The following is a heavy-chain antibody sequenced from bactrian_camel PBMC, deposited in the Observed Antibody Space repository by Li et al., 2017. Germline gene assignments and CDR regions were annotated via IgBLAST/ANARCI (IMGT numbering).Heavy chain of an antibody. V-gene: IGHV3S9*01. CDR2: IESDGST. D-gene: IGHD3*01. CDR3: AADDSYDCYSAS. J-gene: IGHJ6*01. Sequence: HVQLVESGGGSVQVGGSLRLSCVVSGDTIGRYCMGWFRQIPDKEREGVAGIESDGSTSYADSVKGRFTISRDNAKNAVYLQMDSLKVDDTAVYHCAADDSYDCYSASGGPGTQVTVS. CDR1: GDTIGRYC.